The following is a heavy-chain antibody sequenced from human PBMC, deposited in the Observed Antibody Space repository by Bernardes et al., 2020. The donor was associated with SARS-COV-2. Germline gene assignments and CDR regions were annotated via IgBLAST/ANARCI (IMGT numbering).Heavy chain of an antibody. CDR2: ISSSSSYI. J-gene: IGHJ5*02. D-gene: IGHD2-2*01. CDR3: ARTYQLLLAWFDP. Sequence: GGSLRLSCAASGFTFSSYSMNWVRQAPGKGLEWVSSISSSSSYIYYADSVKGRFTISRDNAKNSLYLQMNSLRAEDTAVYYCARTYQLLLAWFDPWGQGTLVTVSS. V-gene: IGHV3-21*01. CDR1: GFTFSSYS.